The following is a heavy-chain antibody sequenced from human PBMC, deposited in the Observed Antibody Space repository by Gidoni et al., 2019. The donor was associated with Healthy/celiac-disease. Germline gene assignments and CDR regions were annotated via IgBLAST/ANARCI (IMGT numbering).Heavy chain of an antibody. CDR1: GCSISSGCYY. CDR3: ARAQRRDIVVVVAAITFDY. V-gene: IGHV4-31*03. J-gene: IGHJ4*02. D-gene: IGHD2-15*01. Sequence: QVQLQESGPGLVKPSQTLSLTCPVPGCSISSGCYYWSWIRQHPGKGLEWIGYIYYSGSTYYNPSLKSRVTISVDTSKNQFSLKLSSVTAADTAVYYCARAQRRDIVVVVAAITFDYWGQGTLVTVSS. CDR2: IYYSGST.